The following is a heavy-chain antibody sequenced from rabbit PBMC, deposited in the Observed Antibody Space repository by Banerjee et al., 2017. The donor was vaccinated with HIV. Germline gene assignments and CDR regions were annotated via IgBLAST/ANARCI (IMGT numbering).Heavy chain of an antibody. J-gene: IGHJ3*01. D-gene: IGHD1-1*01. Sequence: QSLEESGGGLVKPEGSLTLTCTASGFSFSSSYWMCWVRQAPGKGLEWIACIYAGSSGSTYYASWAKGRFTISKTSSTVDLKMTSLTAADTATYFCARSFINTALTRLDLWGPGTLVTVS. CDR3: ARSFINTALTRLDL. V-gene: IGHV1S40*01. CDR2: IYAGSSGST. CDR1: GFSFSSSYW.